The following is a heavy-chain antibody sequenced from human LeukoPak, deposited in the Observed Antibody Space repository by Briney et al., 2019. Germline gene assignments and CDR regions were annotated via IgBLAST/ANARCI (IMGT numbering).Heavy chain of an antibody. V-gene: IGHV4-59*01. CDR3: ARVKVVVVPAAMEYYMDV. D-gene: IGHD2-2*01. J-gene: IGHJ6*03. CDR2: IYYSGST. CDR1: GGSISSYY. Sequence: SETLSLTCTVSGGSISSYYWSWIRQPPGKGLEWIGYIYYSGSTNYNPSLKSRVTISVDTSKNQFSLKLSSVTAADTAVYYCARVKVVVVPAAMEYYMDVWGKGTTVTVSS.